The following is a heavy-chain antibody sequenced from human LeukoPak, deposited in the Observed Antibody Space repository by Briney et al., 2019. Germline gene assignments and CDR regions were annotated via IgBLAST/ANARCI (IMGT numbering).Heavy chain of an antibody. CDR2: ISWNSGSI. CDR3: AKDLGSSWYAFDI. CDR1: GFTFDDYA. Sequence: GGSLGLSCAASGFTFDDYAMHWVRQAPGKGLEWVSGISWNSGSIGYADSVKGRFTISRDNAKNSLYLQMNSLRAEDTALYYCAKDLGSSWYAFDIWGQGAMVTVSS. V-gene: IGHV3-9*01. J-gene: IGHJ3*02. D-gene: IGHD6-13*01.